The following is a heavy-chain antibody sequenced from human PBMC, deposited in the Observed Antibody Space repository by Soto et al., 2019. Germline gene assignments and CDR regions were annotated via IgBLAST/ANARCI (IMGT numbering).Heavy chain of an antibody. CDR3: VRDGTKTLRDWFDP. CDR1: GASITTYY. Sequence: TCSVSGASITTYYWSWIRQPPGKGLEWIGSISYSGSTKYNPSLESRVMISLDTSKNQFSLRLTSVTAADTAVYYCVRDGTKTLRDWFDPWGQGISVTVSS. D-gene: IGHD1-1*01. CDR2: ISYSGST. J-gene: IGHJ5*02. V-gene: IGHV4-59*12.